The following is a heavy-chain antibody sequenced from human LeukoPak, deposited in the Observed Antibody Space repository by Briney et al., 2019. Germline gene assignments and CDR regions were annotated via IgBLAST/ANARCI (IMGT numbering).Heavy chain of an antibody. D-gene: IGHD2-15*01. V-gene: IGHV5-51*01. CDR3: ARMVAAPGDYYYYYYMDV. Sequence: GESLKISCKGSGYSFTSYWIGWVRQIPGKGLDWMGIIYPGDSDTRYSPSFQGQVTVSADKSISTAYLQWSSLKASDTAMYYCARMVAAPGDYYYYYYMDVWGKGTTVTISS. CDR1: GYSFTSYW. CDR2: IYPGDSDT. J-gene: IGHJ6*03.